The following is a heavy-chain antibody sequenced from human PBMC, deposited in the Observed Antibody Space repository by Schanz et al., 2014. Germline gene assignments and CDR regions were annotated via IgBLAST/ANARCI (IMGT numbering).Heavy chain of an antibody. CDR3: AKVRYSSGWRGDYFDE. V-gene: IGHV3-23*01. D-gene: IGHD6-25*01. CDR2: ISASGGDT. Sequence: EVHLLESGGGLVPPGGSLRLSCAASGITFSSHSFNWVRQAPGKGLEWLSVISASGGDTYYADSVKGRFTISRDNSKNALYLQMNSLRAEDTAVYYCAKVRYSSGWRGDYFDEWGQGTLVTVAS. CDR1: GITFSSHS. J-gene: IGHJ4*02.